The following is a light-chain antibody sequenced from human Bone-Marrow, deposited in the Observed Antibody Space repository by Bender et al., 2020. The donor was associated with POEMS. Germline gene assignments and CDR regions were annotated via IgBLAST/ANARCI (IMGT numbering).Light chain of an antibody. Sequence: QSALTQPASVSGSPGQSITISCTGTSDDVGRFNLVSWYQHHPGKAPQLIIYEVKERPSGVSNRFSASKSGNTASLTISGLQSEDEADYYCQAYDSSLGASVFGGGTKLTVL. J-gene: IGLJ3*02. V-gene: IGLV2-23*02. CDR3: QAYDSSLGASV. CDR2: EVK. CDR1: SDDVGRFNL.